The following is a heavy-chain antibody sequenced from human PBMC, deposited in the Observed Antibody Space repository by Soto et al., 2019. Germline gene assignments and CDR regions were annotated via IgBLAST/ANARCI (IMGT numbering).Heavy chain of an antibody. CDR2: IWYDGSNK. Sequence: GGSLRLSCAASGFTFSSYGMHWVRQAPGKGLEWVAVIWYDGSNKYYADSVKGRFTISRDNSKNTLYLQMNSLRAEDTAVYYCAREVYSSSWEFDYWGQGTLVTVSS. V-gene: IGHV3-33*01. D-gene: IGHD6-13*01. J-gene: IGHJ4*02. CDR3: AREVYSSSWEFDY. CDR1: GFTFSSYG.